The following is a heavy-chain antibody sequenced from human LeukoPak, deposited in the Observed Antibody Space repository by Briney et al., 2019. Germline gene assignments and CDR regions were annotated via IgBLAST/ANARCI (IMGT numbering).Heavy chain of an antibody. CDR3: ARDLVN. CDR1: GGYVSTDDYY. J-gene: IGHJ4*02. V-gene: IGHV4-61*08. D-gene: IGHD2-21*01. Sequence: SETLSLTCTVSGGYVSTDDYYWSWLRQPPGKGLEWIGYIHDSGSTKYNPSLKSRVTLSVDTSKNQFALRLSSVSAADAAVYYCARDLVNWGQGTLVTVSS. CDR2: IHDSGST.